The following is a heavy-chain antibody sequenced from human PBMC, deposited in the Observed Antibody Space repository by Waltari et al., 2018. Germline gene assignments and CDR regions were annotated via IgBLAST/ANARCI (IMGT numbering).Heavy chain of an antibody. CDR2: LGPKGGQP. V-gene: IGHV1-24*01. CDR1: GLTLNDLS. CDR3: AAESPGTDDRFYYYHIMDF. J-gene: IGHJ6*02. Sequence: QVQLLQSGAEVKTPGASVKVACKVSGLTLNDLSMQWVRQLPGEGRQGGGGLGPKGGQPVVGQAFQGRITMTDDTSTDTAYMELNNLTSEDTAVYYCAAESPGTDDRFYYYHIMDFWGQGTTVTVSS.